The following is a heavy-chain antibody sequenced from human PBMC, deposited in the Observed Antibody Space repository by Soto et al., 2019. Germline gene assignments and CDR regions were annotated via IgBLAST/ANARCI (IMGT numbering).Heavy chain of an antibody. CDR3: AKDLPQYCSGGSCYSSSAFDY. CDR1: GFTFSSYG. Sequence: VQLVESGGGVVQPGRSLRLSCAASGFTFSSYGMHWVRQAPGKGLEWVAVISYDGSNKYYADSVKGRFTISRDNSKNTLYLQMNSLRAEDTAVYYCAKDLPQYCSGGSCYSSSAFDYWGQGTLVTVSS. J-gene: IGHJ4*02. D-gene: IGHD2-15*01. CDR2: ISYDGSNK. V-gene: IGHV3-30*18.